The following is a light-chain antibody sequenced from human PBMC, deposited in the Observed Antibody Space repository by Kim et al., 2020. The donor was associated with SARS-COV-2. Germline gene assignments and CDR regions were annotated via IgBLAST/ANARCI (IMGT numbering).Light chain of an antibody. V-gene: IGLV7-46*01. J-gene: IGLJ3*02. CDR2: DTT. Sequence: PGGRVTLTCASSTGAVTSGHYPYWFQQKPGQAPRPVIYDTTHNDSWTPARFSGSLLGDKAALTLSGAQPEDEADYYCLLVLGGGRVFGGGTKLTVL. CDR3: LLVLGGGRV. CDR1: TGAVTSGHY.